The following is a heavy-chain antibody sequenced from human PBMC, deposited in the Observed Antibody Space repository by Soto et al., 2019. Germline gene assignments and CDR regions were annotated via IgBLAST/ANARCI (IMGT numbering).Heavy chain of an antibody. CDR2: IHHNGNT. J-gene: IGHJ6*02. D-gene: IGHD2-21*01. CDR3: ARAFVPNYPYYGLDV. CDR1: DDSISTYY. Sequence: TLSLTCTVSDDSISTYYWNWIRQPPGKGLEWIGYIHHNGNTNSSPSLKSRVTISIDTSQNQVSLKLIAVTAADTAVYYCARAFVPNYPYYGLDVWGQGTTVTVSS. V-gene: IGHV4-59*01.